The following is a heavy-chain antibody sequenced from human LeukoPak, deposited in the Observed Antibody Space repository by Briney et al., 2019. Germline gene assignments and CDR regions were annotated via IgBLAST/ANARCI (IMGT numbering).Heavy chain of an antibody. J-gene: IGHJ4*02. CDR3: ASWLETAEYYDDSSGPFDY. V-gene: IGHV4-39*01. D-gene: IGHD3-22*01. CDR2: IYYSGST. CDR1: GGSISSSSYY. Sequence: SETLSLTCTVSGGSISSSSYYWGWIRQPPGKGLEWIGSIYYSGSTYYNPSLKSRVTISVDTSKNQFSLKLSSVTAADTAVYYCASWLETAEYYDDSSGPFDYWGQGTLVTVSS.